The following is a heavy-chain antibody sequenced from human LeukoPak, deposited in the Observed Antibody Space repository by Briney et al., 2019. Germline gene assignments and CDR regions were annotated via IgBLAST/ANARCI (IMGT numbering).Heavy chain of an antibody. J-gene: IGHJ4*02. CDR2: MNPNSGNT. CDR3: ARDLNDLLQNYRSTWYPADY. V-gene: IGHV1-8*01. CDR1: GYTFTSYD. Sequence: GASVKVSCKASGYTFTSYDINWVRQATGQGLEWMGWMNPNSGNTGYAQKFQGRVTMTRNTSISTAYMELSSLRSEDTAVYYCARDLNDLLQNYRSTWYPADYWGQGTLVTVSS. D-gene: IGHD6-13*01.